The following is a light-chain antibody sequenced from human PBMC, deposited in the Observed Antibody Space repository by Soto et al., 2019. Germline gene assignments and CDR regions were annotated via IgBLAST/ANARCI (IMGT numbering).Light chain of an antibody. Sequence: QSALTQPRSLSGSPGQSVTISCTGTSSDVGGYNYVSWYQQHPGKAPKLLIYDVTKRPSGVPDHFSGSKSGNRASLTISGLQAEDEADYYCSSYAGTYTWVFGGGTQLTVL. J-gene: IGLJ3*02. CDR2: DVT. CDR1: SSDVGGYNY. CDR3: SSYAGTYTWV. V-gene: IGLV2-11*01.